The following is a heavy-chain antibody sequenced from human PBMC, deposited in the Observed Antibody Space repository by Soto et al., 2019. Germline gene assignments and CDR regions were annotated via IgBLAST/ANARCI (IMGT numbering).Heavy chain of an antibody. Sequence: QVQLQESGPGLVKPSETLSLTCTVSGGSMSSYYWSWIRQPPGKGLEWIGYIYYSGSTIYNPSLKSRVTTSVDTSKNQFSLKLSSVTAADTAVYYCARYGSGSSVWFDPWGQGTLVTVSS. D-gene: IGHD3-10*01. CDR1: GGSMSSYY. V-gene: IGHV4-59*01. CDR2: IYYSGST. J-gene: IGHJ5*02. CDR3: ARYGSGSSVWFDP.